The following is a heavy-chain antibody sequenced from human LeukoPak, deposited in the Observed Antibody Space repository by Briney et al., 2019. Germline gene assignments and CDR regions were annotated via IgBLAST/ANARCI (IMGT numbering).Heavy chain of an antibody. J-gene: IGHJ6*02. CDR2: IYYSGST. V-gene: IGHV4-59*01. Sequence: SETLSLTCTVSGGSISSYYWSWILQPPGKGLEWIGYIYYSGSTNYNPSLKSRVTISVDTSKNQFSLKLSSVTAADTAVYYCARVGGTNYYYYGMDVWGQGTTVTVSS. D-gene: IGHD1-7*01. CDR3: ARVGGTNYYYYGMDV. CDR1: GGSISSYY.